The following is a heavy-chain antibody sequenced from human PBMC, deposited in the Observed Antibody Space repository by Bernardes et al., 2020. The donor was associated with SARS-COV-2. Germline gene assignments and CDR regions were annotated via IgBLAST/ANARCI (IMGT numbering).Heavy chain of an antibody. CDR1: GYTFTSYG. CDR3: ARDIRILWFRESLQPGY. D-gene: IGHD3-10*01. J-gene: IGHJ4*02. Sequence: ASVKVSCKASGYTFTSYGISWVRQAPGQGLEWMGWISAYNGNTNYAQKLQGRVTMTTDTSTSTAYMELRSLRSDDTAVYYCARDIRILWFRESLQPGYWGQGTLVTVSS. CDR2: ISAYNGNT. V-gene: IGHV1-18*04.